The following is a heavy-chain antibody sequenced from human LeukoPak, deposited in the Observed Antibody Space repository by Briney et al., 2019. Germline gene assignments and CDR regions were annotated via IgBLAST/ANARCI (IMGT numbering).Heavy chain of an antibody. CDR3: AKDHLDYYDSSGYNDY. CDR1: GGSFSGYY. Sequence: SETLSLTCAVYGGSFSGYYWSWIRQPPGKGLEWIGEINHSGSTNYNPSLKSRVTISVDTSKNQFSLKLSSVTAEDTAVYYCAKDHLDYYDSSGYNDYWGQGTLVTVSS. J-gene: IGHJ4*02. V-gene: IGHV4-34*01. CDR2: INHSGST. D-gene: IGHD3-22*01.